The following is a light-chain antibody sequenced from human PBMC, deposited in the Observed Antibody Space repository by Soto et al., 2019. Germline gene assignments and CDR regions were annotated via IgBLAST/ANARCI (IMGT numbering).Light chain of an antibody. V-gene: IGLV3-1*01. CDR1: KLGDKY. CDR3: QAWDSTTVV. J-gene: IGLJ2*01. CDR2: QDT. Sequence: SSELTQPPSVSVSPGQTATITCSGDKLGDKYVCWYQQRPGQSPVLVIYQDTKRPSGIPERISGSNSGNTATLTISGTQAMDEADYYCQAWDSTTVVFGGGTKVTVL.